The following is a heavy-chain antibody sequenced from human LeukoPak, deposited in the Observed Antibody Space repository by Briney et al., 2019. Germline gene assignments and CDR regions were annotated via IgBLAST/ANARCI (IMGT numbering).Heavy chain of an antibody. CDR3: ASRWYFDY. J-gene: IGHJ4*02. Sequence: GGSLRLSCAASGFTFSGYAMHWVRQAPGKGLEWVAGISFDGNNKHYADAVKGRFTISRDNSKNALYLEVNSLRAEEDTSVYYCASRWYFDYWGQGTLVTVSS. CDR2: ISFDGNNK. CDR1: GFTFSGYA. D-gene: IGHD5-24*01. V-gene: IGHV3-30*03.